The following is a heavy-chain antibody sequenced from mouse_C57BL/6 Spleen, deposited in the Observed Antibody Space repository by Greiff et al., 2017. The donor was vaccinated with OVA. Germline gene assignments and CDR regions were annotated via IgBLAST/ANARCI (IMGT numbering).Heavy chain of an antibody. CDR1: GFSLSSFGMG. J-gene: IGHJ4*01. V-gene: IGHV8-8*01. D-gene: IGHD1-1*01. CDR3: ARIPGYYGSSYPYYAMDY. Sequence: QVTLKVSGPGILQPSQTLSLTCSFSGFSLSSFGMGVGWIRQPSGKGLEWLAHIWWDDDKYYNPALKSRLTISKDTSKNQVFLKIANVDTADTATYYCARIPGYYGSSYPYYAMDYWGQGTSVTVSS. CDR2: IWWDDDK.